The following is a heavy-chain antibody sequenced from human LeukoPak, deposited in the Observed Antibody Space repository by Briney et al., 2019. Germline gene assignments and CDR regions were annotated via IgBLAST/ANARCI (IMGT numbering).Heavy chain of an antibody. CDR2: ITSSSSYI. V-gene: IGHV3-21*01. Sequence: GGSLRLSCAASGFTFSSYTMNWVRQAPGKGLEWVSSITSSSSYIYYADSVKGRFTITRDNAKNSLYLQMNSLRAEDTAVYYCARHVVAVGFDYWGQGTLVTVSS. J-gene: IGHJ4*02. CDR3: ARHVVAVGFDY. D-gene: IGHD3-22*01. CDR1: GFTFSSYT.